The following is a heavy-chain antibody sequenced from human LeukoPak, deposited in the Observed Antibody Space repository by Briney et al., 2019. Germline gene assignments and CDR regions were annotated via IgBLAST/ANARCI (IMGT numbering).Heavy chain of an antibody. CDR1: GFTFSSYG. Sequence: GGSLRLSCAASGFTFSSYGMHWVRQAPGKGLEWVAFILYDGSNKYYADSVKGRFTISRDNSKNTLYLQMNSLRAEDTAVYYCAKARGTMVRGVSPTFDIWGQGTMVTVSS. V-gene: IGHV3-30*02. CDR3: AKARGTMVRGVSPTFDI. CDR2: ILYDGSNK. J-gene: IGHJ3*02. D-gene: IGHD3-10*01.